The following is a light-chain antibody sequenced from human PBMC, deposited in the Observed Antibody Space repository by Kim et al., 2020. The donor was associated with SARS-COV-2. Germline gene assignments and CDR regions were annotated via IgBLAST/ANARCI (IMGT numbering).Light chain of an antibody. Sequence: SVTISCTGTSSDVGGYNFVSWHQQHPGKAPKLIIYDVNKRPSGVPNRFSGSKSGNTASLTVSGLQAEDEADYYCSSYAGTNNFYVFGTGTKGNVL. J-gene: IGLJ1*01. CDR1: SSDVGGYNF. V-gene: IGLV2-8*01. CDR2: DVN. CDR3: SSYAGTNNFYV.